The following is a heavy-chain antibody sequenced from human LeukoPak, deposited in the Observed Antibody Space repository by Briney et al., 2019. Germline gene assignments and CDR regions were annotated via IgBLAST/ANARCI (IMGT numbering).Heavy chain of an antibody. J-gene: IGHJ4*02. CDR2: IWYDGSNK. Sequence: GGSLRLSCAASGFTFSSYGMHWVRQAPGKGLEWVAVIWYDGSNKYYADSVKGRFTISRDNSKNTLYLQMNSLRAEDTAVYYCAKEFEEKEVHFDYWGQGTLVTVSS. V-gene: IGHV3-33*06. CDR1: GFTFSSYG. CDR3: AKEFEEKEVHFDY. D-gene: IGHD3-10*01.